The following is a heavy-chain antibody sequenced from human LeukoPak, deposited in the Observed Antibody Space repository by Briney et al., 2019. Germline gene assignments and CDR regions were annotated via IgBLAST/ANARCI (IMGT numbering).Heavy chain of an antibody. Sequence: PGGSLRLSCAASGFTFSSYSMNWVRQAPGQGLEWVSYISSSSSTIYYADSVKGRFTISRDNAKNSLYLQMNSLRAEDTAVYYCAREAGDCSGGSCYSGSNTNYYYYYYMDVWGKGTTVTVSS. V-gene: IGHV3-48*01. CDR1: GFTFSSYS. CDR2: ISSSSSTI. D-gene: IGHD2-15*01. CDR3: AREAGDCSGGSCYSGSNTNYYYYYYMDV. J-gene: IGHJ6*03.